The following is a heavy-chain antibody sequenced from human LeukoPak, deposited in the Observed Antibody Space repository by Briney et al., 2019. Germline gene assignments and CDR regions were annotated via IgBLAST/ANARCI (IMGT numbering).Heavy chain of an antibody. CDR3: ARDYFDSSGSYLKYFQH. D-gene: IGHD3-22*01. J-gene: IGHJ1*01. V-gene: IGHV3-21*01. CDR1: LFTFSRYS. Sequence: PGGSLRLSCVASLFTFSRYSMSWVCQAPGKGLEWVSCIGSSSNYIYYGDSVKGRFTISRDNAKNSLYLQMNSLRRKGLSVSDCARDYFDSSGSYLKYFQHRGQGTLVTVSS. CDR2: IGSSSNYI.